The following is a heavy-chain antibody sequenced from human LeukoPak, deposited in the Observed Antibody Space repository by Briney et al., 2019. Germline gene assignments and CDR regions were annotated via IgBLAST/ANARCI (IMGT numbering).Heavy chain of an antibody. CDR2: INPNSGGT. Sequence: GASVKVSCKASGYTFSAYCMHWVRQAPGQGLEWMGWINPNSGGTNYAQKFQGRVTMTRDTSISTAYMELSRLRSDDTAVYYCARAPPVGYYAKWGQGTLVTVSS. D-gene: IGHD2-8*01. V-gene: IGHV1-2*02. CDR1: GYTFSAYC. J-gene: IGHJ4*02. CDR3: ARAPPVGYYAK.